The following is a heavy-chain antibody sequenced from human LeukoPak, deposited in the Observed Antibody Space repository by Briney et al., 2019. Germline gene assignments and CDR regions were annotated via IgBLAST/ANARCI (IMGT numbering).Heavy chain of an antibody. CDR2: INTDGSST. CDR3: ASPFFGVGNYRPGDYFDY. Sequence: GSLRLSCAASGFTFSSYWMHWVRQAPGKGLVWVSRINTDGSSTSYADSVKGRFTISRDNAKNTLYLQMNSLRAEDTAVYYCASPFFGVGNYRPGDYFDYWGQGTLVTVSS. J-gene: IGHJ4*02. D-gene: IGHD3-3*01. V-gene: IGHV3-74*01. CDR1: GFTFSSYW.